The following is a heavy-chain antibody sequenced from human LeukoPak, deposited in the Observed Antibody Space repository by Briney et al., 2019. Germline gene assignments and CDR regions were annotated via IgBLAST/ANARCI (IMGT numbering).Heavy chain of an antibody. V-gene: IGHV4-59*08. CDR2: IYYSGST. D-gene: IGHD6-13*01. J-gene: IGHJ6*02. CDR1: GGSISSYY. CDR3: ARAGIGAAYHYHYGMDV. Sequence: PPETLSLTCTVSGGSISSYYWSWIRQPPGKGLEWIGYIYYSGSTNYNPSLKSRVTISVDTSKNQFSLKLSSVTAADTAVYYCARAGIGAAYHYHYGMDVWGQGTTVTVSS.